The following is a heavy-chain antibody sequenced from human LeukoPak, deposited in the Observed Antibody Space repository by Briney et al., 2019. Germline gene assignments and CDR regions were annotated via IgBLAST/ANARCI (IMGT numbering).Heavy chain of an antibody. D-gene: IGHD2-2*01. V-gene: IGHV4-59*08. Sequence: SETLSLTCTVSGGSISSYYWSWIRQPPGKGLEWIGYIYYSGSTNYNPSLKSRVTISVDTSKNQFSLKLSSVTAADTAVYYCASGGRYCSSTSCYPFDYWGQGTLVTVSS. J-gene: IGHJ4*02. CDR2: IYYSGST. CDR1: GGSISSYY. CDR3: ASGGRYCSSTSCYPFDY.